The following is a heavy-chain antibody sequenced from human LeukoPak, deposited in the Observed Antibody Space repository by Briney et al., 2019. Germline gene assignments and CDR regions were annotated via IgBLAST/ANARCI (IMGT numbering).Heavy chain of an antibody. Sequence: PGRSLRLSCAASGFTFSSYEMNWVRQAPGKGLEWVSYISSSGSTIYYADSVKGRFTISRDNAKNSLYLQMNSLRAEDTAVYYCARGYYDSSGYPFPDFDYWGQGTLVTVSS. CDR2: ISSSGSTI. CDR1: GFTFSSYE. J-gene: IGHJ4*02. CDR3: ARGYYDSSGYPFPDFDY. D-gene: IGHD3-22*01. V-gene: IGHV3-48*03.